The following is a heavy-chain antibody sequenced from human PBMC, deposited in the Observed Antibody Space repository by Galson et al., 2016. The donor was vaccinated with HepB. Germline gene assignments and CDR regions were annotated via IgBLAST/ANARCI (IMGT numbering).Heavy chain of an antibody. J-gene: IGHJ6*02. V-gene: IGHV3-74*01. CDR2: INSDGSET. CDR3: ARGMIVIVYEIDA. D-gene: IGHD3-22*01. CDR1: GFTFSSYW. Sequence: SLRLSCAASGFTFSSYWIHWVRQEPGKGLVWVSRINSDGSETNYADSVKGRFIISRDNAKNTVYLQMNSLRAEETAVYYCARGMIVIVYEIDAWGQGTTVTVSS.